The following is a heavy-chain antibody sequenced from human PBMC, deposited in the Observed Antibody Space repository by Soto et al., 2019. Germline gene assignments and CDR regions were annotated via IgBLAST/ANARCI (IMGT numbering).Heavy chain of an antibody. J-gene: IGHJ4*02. Sequence: QITLKESGPTLVKPTQTLTLTCTFSGFSLSTSGVGVGWIRQPPGKALEWLALIYWDDDKRYSPSLKSRLTITKDTSKNHVVLTMTNMDPVDTATYYCAHSSSYYYDSSGYSFFDYWGQGTLVTVSS. CDR2: IYWDDDK. CDR1: GFSLSTSGVG. CDR3: AHSSSYYYDSSGYSFFDY. D-gene: IGHD3-22*01. V-gene: IGHV2-5*02.